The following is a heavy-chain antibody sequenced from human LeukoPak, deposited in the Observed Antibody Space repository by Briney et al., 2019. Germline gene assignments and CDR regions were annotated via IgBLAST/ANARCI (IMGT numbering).Heavy chain of an antibody. CDR3: ARDLVDFWSGYYTGFDY. Sequence: PSQTLSLTCTVSGGSISSGDYYWSWIRQPPGKGLEWIGYIYYSGSTYYNPSLKSRVTISVDTSKNQFSLKLSSVTAADTAVYYCARDLVDFWSGYYTGFDYWGQGTLVTVSS. V-gene: IGHV4-30-4*08. D-gene: IGHD3-3*01. CDR1: GGSISSGDYY. CDR2: IYYSGST. J-gene: IGHJ4*02.